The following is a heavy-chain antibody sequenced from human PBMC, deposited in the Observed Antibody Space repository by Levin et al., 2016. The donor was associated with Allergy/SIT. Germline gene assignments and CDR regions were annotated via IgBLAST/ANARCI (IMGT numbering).Heavy chain of an antibody. V-gene: IGHV3-23*01. CDR1: GFIFGNYG. Sequence: GESLKISCAAAGFIFGNYGMSWVRQAPGKGLEWVSGIGGDGVDTDYADSVKGRFTISRDNSKSTLYLQMNSLRAEDTAVYYCAKDRDGAGNWFDPWGQGTLVTVSS. D-gene: IGHD3-10*01. J-gene: IGHJ5*02. CDR3: AKDRDGAGNWFDP. CDR2: IGGDGVDT.